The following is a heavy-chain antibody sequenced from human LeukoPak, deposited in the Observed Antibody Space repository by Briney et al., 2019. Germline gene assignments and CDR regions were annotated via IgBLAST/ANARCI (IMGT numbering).Heavy chain of an antibody. CDR2: IYHSGST. D-gene: IGHD6-13*01. CDR3: ARDLAAAGTIDP. Sequence: PSETLSLTCTVSGGSISSSSYYWGWIRQPPGKGLEWIGYIYHSGSTNYNPSLKSRATVSEDTSKNQFSLKLSSVTAADTAVYYCARDLAAAGTIDPWGQGTLVTVSS. CDR1: GGSISSSSYY. V-gene: IGHV4-61*01. J-gene: IGHJ5*02.